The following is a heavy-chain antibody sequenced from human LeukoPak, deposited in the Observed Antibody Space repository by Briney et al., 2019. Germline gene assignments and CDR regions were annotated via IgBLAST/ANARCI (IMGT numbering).Heavy chain of an antibody. J-gene: IGHJ3*02. CDR3: ARDRGVDGNPSDI. V-gene: IGHV3-11*01. CDR1: GFTFSDYY. D-gene: IGHD3-3*01. CDR2: ISSSGSTI. Sequence: GGSLRLSCAASGFTFSDYYMSWIRQAPGKGLEWVSYISSSGSTIYYADSVKGRFTISRDNAKNSLYLQMNSLRAEDTALYHCARDRGVDGNPSDIWGQGTMVTVSS.